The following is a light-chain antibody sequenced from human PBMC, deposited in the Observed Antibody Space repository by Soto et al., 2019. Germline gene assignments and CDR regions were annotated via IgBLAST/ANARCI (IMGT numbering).Light chain of an antibody. V-gene: IGLV2-14*01. Sequence: QSVLTQPASVSGSLGQSITISCTGTSSDVGAYNYVSWYQQQPGKAPKLMISEVSNRPSGVSNHFSGSKSGNTASLIISGLQAEDEADYYCCSFKSITTYVFGTGTKVTVL. J-gene: IGLJ1*01. CDR2: EVS. CDR3: CSFKSITTYV. CDR1: SSDVGAYNY.